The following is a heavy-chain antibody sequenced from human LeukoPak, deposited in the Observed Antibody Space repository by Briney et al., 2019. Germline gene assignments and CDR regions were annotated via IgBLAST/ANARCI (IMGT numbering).Heavy chain of an antibody. CDR1: GGSFSGYY. J-gene: IGHJ1*01. CDR2: INHSGNT. Sequence: SETLSLTCAVYGGSFSGYYWNLIRQPTGKGLEWIGEINHSGNTNYNPSLKSRVTMSTDTSKNQFSLKLSSATAADTAVYYCARGRGDYGDYVYFQHWGQGTLVTVSS. D-gene: IGHD4-17*01. V-gene: IGHV4-34*01. CDR3: ARGRGDYGDYVYFQH.